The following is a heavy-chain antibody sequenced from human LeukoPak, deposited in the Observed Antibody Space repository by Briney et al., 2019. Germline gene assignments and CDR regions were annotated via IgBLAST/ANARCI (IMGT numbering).Heavy chain of an antibody. CDR2: MNPNSGNT. CDR1: GYTFTSYD. D-gene: IGHD5-12*01. CDR3: ATIKGQIYYYGMDV. J-gene: IGHJ6*02. Sequence: ASVKVSCKASGYTFTSYDINWVRQATGQGLEWMGWMNPNSGNTGYAQKFQGRVTITRNTSISTAYMELSSLRSEDTAVYYCATIKGQIYYYGMDVWGQGTTVTVSS. V-gene: IGHV1-8*03.